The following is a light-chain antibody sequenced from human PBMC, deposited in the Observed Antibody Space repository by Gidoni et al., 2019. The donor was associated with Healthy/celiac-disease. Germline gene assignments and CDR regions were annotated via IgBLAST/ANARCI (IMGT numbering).Light chain of an antibody. CDR3: QQYNSYWT. Sequence: DIQMTQSPSTLSASVGDRGTITCRASQSISSWLAWYQQKPGKAPKLLIYKASSLESGVPSRLSGSGSGTEFTLTISSLQPDDFATYYCQQYNSYWTFGQGTKVEIK. J-gene: IGKJ1*01. CDR1: QSISSW. CDR2: KAS. V-gene: IGKV1-5*03.